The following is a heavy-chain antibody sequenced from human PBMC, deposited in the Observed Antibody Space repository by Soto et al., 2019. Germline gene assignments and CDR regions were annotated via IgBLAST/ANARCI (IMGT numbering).Heavy chain of an antibody. Sequence: VESGGGLVQPGGSLRLSCGLTVSRYWTHWVRQTPGKGLLWVTRISSDVSFTNYADSVKGRFTISRESAKNTLYFQCNSLRVDDTALYYCASGEAVRGQGIQVTGSS. CDR1: LTVSRYW. CDR2: ISSDVSFT. J-gene: IGHJ4*02. D-gene: IGHD7-27*01. CDR3: ASGEAV. V-gene: IGHV3-74*01.